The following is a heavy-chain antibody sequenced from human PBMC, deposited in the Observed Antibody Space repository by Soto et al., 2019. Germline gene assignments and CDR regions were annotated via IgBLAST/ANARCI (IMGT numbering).Heavy chain of an antibody. D-gene: IGHD3-3*01. J-gene: IGHJ6*03. CDR1: GGSISSGGYY. CDR3: ARRGAYVLRFLEWFGGYYMDV. Sequence: QVQLQESGPGLVKPSQTLSLTCTVSGGSISSGGYYWSWIRQHPGKGLEWIGYIYYSGSTYYNPSLKSRVTISVDTSKNQFSLKLSSVTAADTAVYYCARRGAYVLRFLEWFGGYYMDVWGKGTTVTVSS. CDR2: IYYSGST. V-gene: IGHV4-31*03.